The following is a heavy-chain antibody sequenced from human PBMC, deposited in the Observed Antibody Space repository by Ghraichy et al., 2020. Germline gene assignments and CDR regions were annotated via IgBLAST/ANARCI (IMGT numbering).Heavy chain of an antibody. J-gene: IGHJ4*02. CDR1: GGSFSGYY. CDR2: INHSGST. D-gene: IGHD6-19*01. V-gene: IGHV4-34*01. CDR3: ARTTSGWSRARFDY. Sequence: SQTLSLTCAVYGGSFSGYYWSWIRQPPGKGLEWIGEINHSGSTNYNPSLKSRVTISVDTSKNQFSLKLSSVTAADTAVYYCARTTSGWSRARFDYWGQGTLVTVSS.